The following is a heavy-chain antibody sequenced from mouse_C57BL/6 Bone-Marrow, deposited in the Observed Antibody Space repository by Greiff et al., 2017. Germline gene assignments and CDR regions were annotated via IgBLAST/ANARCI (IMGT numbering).Heavy chain of an antibody. Sequence: VKLMESGPGLVAPSQSLSITCTVSGFSLTSYGVHWVRQPPGKGLEWLVVIWSDGSTTYNSALKSRLSISKDNSKSQVFLKMNRLQTDDTAMYYCARQGSYYWYFDVWGTGTTVTVSS. CDR1: GFSLTSYG. CDR2: IWSDGST. CDR3: ARQGSYYWYFDV. J-gene: IGHJ1*03. V-gene: IGHV2-6-1*01. D-gene: IGHD6-1*01.